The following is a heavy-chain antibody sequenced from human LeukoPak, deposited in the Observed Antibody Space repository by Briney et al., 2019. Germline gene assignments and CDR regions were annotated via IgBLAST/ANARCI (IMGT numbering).Heavy chain of an antibody. Sequence: PGGSLRLSCATSGFTLSSYSMNWVRQAPGKGLEWVSYISSGSTTIYYADSVKGRFTISRDNAKNSLYLQMNSLRAEDTAVYYCARDVEQWLVRVYSFDYWGQGTLVTVTS. J-gene: IGHJ4*02. CDR3: ARDVEQWLVRVYSFDY. CDR1: GFTLSSYS. V-gene: IGHV3-48*01. D-gene: IGHD6-19*01. CDR2: ISSGSTTI.